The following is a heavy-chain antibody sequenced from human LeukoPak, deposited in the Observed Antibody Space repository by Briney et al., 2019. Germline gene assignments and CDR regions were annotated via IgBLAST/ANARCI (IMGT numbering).Heavy chain of an antibody. V-gene: IGHV4-59*01. CDR3: AIIRLGELSFDY. CDR2: IYYSGST. CDR1: GGSISSYY. Sequence: SETLSLTCTVSGGSISSYYWSWIRQPPGKGLEWIGYIYYSGSTNYNPSLKSRVTISADTSKNQFSLKLSSVTAADTAVYYCAIIRLGELSFDYWGQGTLVTVSS. D-gene: IGHD3-16*02. J-gene: IGHJ4*02.